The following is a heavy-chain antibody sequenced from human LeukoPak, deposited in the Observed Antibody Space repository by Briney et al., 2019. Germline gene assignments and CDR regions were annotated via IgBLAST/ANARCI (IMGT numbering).Heavy chain of an antibody. J-gene: IGHJ4*02. CDR2: ISYDGSNK. Sequence: GRSLRLSCAASGFTFSSYAMHWVRQAPGKGLEWVAVISYDGSNKYYADSVKGRFTISRDNSKNTLYLQMNSLRAEDTAVYYCARGGEYYYDSSTHYFDYWGQGTLVTVSS. CDR1: GFTFSSYA. CDR3: ARGGEYYYDSSTHYFDY. V-gene: IGHV3-30-3*01. D-gene: IGHD3-22*01.